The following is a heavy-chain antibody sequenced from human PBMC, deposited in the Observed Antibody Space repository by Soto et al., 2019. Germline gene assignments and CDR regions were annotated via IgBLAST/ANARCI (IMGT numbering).Heavy chain of an antibody. D-gene: IGHD3-3*01. J-gene: IGHJ1*01. CDR1: GFTFRHFA. CDR2: ISYTGAKT. V-gene: IGHV3-30*18. Sequence: QVQLVESGGGVVQPGRYLRLSCAASGFTFRHFAIHWVRQAPGKGLEWVAGISYTGAKTYYADSVKGRFTLSRDNSENTLYLQMNNLRLADTALYVCAKGSASDGASEHFQHWGQGTLVTVSS. CDR3: AKGSASDGASEHFQH.